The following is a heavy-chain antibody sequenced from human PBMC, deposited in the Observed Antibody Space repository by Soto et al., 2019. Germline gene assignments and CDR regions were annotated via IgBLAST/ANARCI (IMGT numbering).Heavy chain of an antibody. CDR3: ARPSGHQLPEQYFDY. Sequence: SETLSLTCTVSGGSISSSSYYWGWIRQPPGKGLEWIGSIYYSGSTYYNPSLKSRVTISVDTSKNQFSLKLSSVTAADTAVYYCARPSGHQLPEQYFDYWGQGTLVTVSS. D-gene: IGHD2-2*01. J-gene: IGHJ4*02. V-gene: IGHV4-39*01. CDR2: IYYSGST. CDR1: GGSISSSSYY.